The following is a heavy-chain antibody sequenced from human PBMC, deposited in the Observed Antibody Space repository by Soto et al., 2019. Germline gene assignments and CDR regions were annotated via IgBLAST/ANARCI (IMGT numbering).Heavy chain of an antibody. CDR3: AGREFASSSFHYYYYAVDV. CDR1: GGSFSDYF. CDR2: INHSGST. D-gene: IGHD6-6*01. Sequence: KPSETLSLTCAVYGGSFSDYFWTWIRQPPGTGLEWIGEINHSGSTNFNPSLKSRVAISADTSRTQFSLRVTSVTAADTAVYYCAGREFASSSFHYYYYAVDVWGQGTTVTVSS. J-gene: IGHJ6*02. V-gene: IGHV4-34*01.